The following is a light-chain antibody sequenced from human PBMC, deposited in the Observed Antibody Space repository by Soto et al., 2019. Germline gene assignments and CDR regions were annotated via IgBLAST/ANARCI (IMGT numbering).Light chain of an antibody. CDR1: QTLRSGY. Sequence: EIVLTQSPGTLSLSPGYRSTLSCRASQTLRSGYLAWYQHKPGQPPRLLIYDVSSRTPGTPDRFSGSGSGTDFALTISRLEPEDFAVYYCHQYGSSPRAFGQGTTGDIK. V-gene: IGKV3-20*01. J-gene: IGKJ1*01. CDR2: DVS. CDR3: HQYGSSPRA.